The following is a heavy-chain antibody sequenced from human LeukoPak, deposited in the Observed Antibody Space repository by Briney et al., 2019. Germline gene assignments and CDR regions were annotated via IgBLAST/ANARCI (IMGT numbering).Heavy chain of an antibody. D-gene: IGHD3-10*01. V-gene: IGHV4-30-2*01. CDR2: IYHSGRT. Sequence: PSETLSLTCAVSGGSICSGDYSWSWIRQPPGKGLEWIGYIYHSGRTYYNPSLKSRVTISIDRSKNQFSLKLSSVTAADTAVYYCARDLLWFGEAYFDYWGQGTLVTVSS. J-gene: IGHJ4*02. CDR1: GGSICSGDYS. CDR3: ARDLLWFGEAYFDY.